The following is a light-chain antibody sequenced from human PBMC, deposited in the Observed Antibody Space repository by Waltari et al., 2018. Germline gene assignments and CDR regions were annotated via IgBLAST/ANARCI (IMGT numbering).Light chain of an antibody. V-gene: IGLV2-14*03. CDR1: TTALGRQDY. CDR3: SAHSSTGTV. Sequence: QSALTQPASVSGSPGQSITISCTGTTTALGRQDYVPWYQQYPGKVPNLIIYAVDNRPSGVSARFSGSESGNTASLTISGLQPEDEAYYFCSAHSSTGTVFGGGTKVTVL. J-gene: IGLJ2*01. CDR2: AVD.